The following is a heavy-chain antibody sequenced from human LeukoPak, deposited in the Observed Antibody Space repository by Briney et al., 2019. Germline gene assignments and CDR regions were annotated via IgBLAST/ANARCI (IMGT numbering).Heavy chain of an antibody. V-gene: IGHV4-39*07. CDR3: ARGNGYYPIYYYYYMGV. J-gene: IGHJ6*03. Sequence: PSETLSLTCTVSGGSITSNSYYWGWIRQPPGKGLEWIGSITYSGSTYYNPSLKRRVTISIDTSKNQFSLKLSSVTAADTAVYYCARGNGYYPIYYYYYMGVWGKGTTVTISS. D-gene: IGHD3-22*01. CDR2: ITYSGST. CDR1: GGSITSNSYY.